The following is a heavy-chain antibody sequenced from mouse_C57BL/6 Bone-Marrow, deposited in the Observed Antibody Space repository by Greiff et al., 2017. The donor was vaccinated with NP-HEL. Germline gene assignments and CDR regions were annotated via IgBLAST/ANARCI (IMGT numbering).Heavy chain of an antibody. Sequence: VQLQQSGPELVKPGDSVKISCKASGYSFTGYFMNWVMQSHGKSLEWIGRINPYNGDTFYNQKFKGKATLTVDKSSSTAHMELRSLTSEDSAVYYCARSGSNYGGWYFDVWGTGTTVTVSS. CDR1: GYSFTGYF. V-gene: IGHV1-20*01. J-gene: IGHJ1*03. D-gene: IGHD2-5*01. CDR2: INPYNGDT. CDR3: ARSGSNYGGWYFDV.